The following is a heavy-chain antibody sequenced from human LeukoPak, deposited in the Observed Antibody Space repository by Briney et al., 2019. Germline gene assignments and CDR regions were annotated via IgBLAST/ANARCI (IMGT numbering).Heavy chain of an antibody. J-gene: IGHJ4*02. CDR3: AKGNDYGDYAWTDY. CDR2: ISYDGSNK. D-gene: IGHD4-17*01. Sequence: PGRSLRLSCAAPGFTFSSYGMHWVRQAPGKGLEWVAVISYDGSNKYYADSVKGRFTISRDNSKNTLYLQMNSLRAEDTAVYYCAKGNDYGDYAWTDYWGQGTLVTVSS. CDR1: GFTFSSYG. V-gene: IGHV3-30*18.